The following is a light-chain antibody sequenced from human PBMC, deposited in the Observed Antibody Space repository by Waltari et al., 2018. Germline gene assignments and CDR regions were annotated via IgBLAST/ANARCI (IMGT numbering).Light chain of an antibody. V-gene: IGLV1-51*01. CDR2: DND. J-gene: IGLJ1*01. CDR3: GTWETSLDAFV. CDR1: SSNIGSNY. Sequence: QSVLTQPPSVSAAPGQKVTISCSGRSSNIGSNYVSWYQHLPGTAPKLLIYDNDNRPSGIPDRFSGSKSGTSATLGITVLQTGDEADYYCGTWETSLDAFVFGTRTKVTVL.